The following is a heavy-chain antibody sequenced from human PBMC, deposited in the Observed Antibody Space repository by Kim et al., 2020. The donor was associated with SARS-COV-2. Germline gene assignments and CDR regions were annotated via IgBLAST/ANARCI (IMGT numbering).Heavy chain of an antibody. CDR3: ARFLPATYYYDSSGYTLDY. V-gene: IGHV4-34*01. CDR1: GGSFSGYY. Sequence: SETLSLTCAVYGGSFSGYYWSWIRQHPEKGMEWNGRIKHSGSTNYNPSLKSRVTISVDTSKNQFSLKLSSVTAADTAVYYCARFLPATYYYDSSGYTLDYWGQGTLVTVSS. D-gene: IGHD3-22*01. CDR2: IKHSGST. J-gene: IGHJ4*02.